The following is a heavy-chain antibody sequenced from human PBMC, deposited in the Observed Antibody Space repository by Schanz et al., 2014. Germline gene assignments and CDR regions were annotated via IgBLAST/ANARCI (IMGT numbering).Heavy chain of an antibody. Sequence: QVQLVESGGGLVKPGGSLRLSCAASGFIFSNFXIHWVRXAPGKGLEWVAVISYDGSHKDYADSVKGRFTISRDNSKNTLYLQMNSLRAEDTAVYYCARDDSPSTKPFDSWGQGTLVSVSS. V-gene: IGHV3-30*04. CDR2: ISYDGSHK. D-gene: IGHD2-21*01. J-gene: IGHJ4*02. CDR3: ARDDSPSTKPFDS. CDR1: GFIFSNFX.